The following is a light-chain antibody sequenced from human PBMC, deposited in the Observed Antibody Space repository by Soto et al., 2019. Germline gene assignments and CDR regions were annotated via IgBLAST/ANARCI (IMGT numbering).Light chain of an antibody. CDR3: QQYIRWPLT. Sequence: EIVMTQAPATLSVAPGERATLACRASQSVSSNLAWYQQKPGQAPRLLIYGASTRATGTPARFSGSGSGTEFTIPISSLQSEDFAVYYCQQYIRWPLTFGGGTKVDIK. J-gene: IGKJ4*01. V-gene: IGKV3-15*01. CDR1: QSVSSN. CDR2: GAS.